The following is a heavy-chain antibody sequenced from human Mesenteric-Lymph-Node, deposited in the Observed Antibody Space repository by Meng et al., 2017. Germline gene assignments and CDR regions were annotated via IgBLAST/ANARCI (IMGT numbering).Heavy chain of an antibody. J-gene: IGHJ4*02. CDR3: ARGGYYGSGSYYPY. CDR1: GYSISSGYY. D-gene: IGHD3-10*01. V-gene: IGHV4-38-2*02. Sequence: SETLSLTCTVSGYSISSGYYWGWIRQPPGKGLEWIGEINHSGSTNYNPSLKSRVTISVDTSKNQFSLKLSSVTAADTAVYYCARGGYYGSGSYYPYWGQGTLVTVSS. CDR2: INHSGST.